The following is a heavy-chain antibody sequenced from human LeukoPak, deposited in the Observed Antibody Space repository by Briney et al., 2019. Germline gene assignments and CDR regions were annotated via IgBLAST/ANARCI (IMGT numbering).Heavy chain of an antibody. D-gene: IGHD6-13*01. CDR3: ARGGGYSIAAAGIIGFDY. V-gene: IGHV1-46*01. J-gene: IGHJ4*02. Sequence: VASVKVSCKASGYTFTSYYMHWVRQAPGQGLEWMGIINPSGGSTSYAQKFQGRVTMTRDTSTSTVYMELSGLRSEDTAVYYCARGGGYSIAAAGIIGFDYWGQGTLVTVSS. CDR2: INPSGGST. CDR1: GYTFTSYY.